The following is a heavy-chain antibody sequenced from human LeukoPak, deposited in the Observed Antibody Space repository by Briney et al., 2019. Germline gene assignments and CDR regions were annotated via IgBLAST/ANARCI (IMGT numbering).Heavy chain of an antibody. CDR3: ASGKFLGELSLYCY. CDR2: IIPIFGTA. D-gene: IGHD3-16*02. V-gene: IGHV1-69*13. CDR1: GGTFSSYA. Sequence: ASVKVSCKASGGTFSSYAISWVRQAPGQGLEWMGGIIPIFGTANYAQKFQGRVTITADESTSTAYMELSSLRSEVTAVYYCASGKFLGELSLYCYWGQGTLVTVSS. J-gene: IGHJ4*02.